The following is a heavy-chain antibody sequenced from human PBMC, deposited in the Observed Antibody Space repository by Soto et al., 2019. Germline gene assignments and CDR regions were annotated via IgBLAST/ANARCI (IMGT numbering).Heavy chain of an antibody. J-gene: IGHJ5*02. CDR2: IYYSGTT. CDR3: ARDTSYDFWSGYVGFDP. CDR1: GGSVTNTTYF. D-gene: IGHD3-3*01. V-gene: IGHV4-39*07. Sequence: SETLSLTCVVSGGSVTNTTYFWGWIRQPPGKGPEWIGSIYYSGTTYSNPSLKSRVTISVDRSRNHFSLNLRSVTTADTALYYCARDTSYDFWSGYVGFDPWGQGTLVTVSS.